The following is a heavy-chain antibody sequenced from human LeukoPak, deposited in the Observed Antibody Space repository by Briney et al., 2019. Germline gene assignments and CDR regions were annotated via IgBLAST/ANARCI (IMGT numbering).Heavy chain of an antibody. CDR1: GGSISSYY. D-gene: IGHD4-17*01. Sequence: PSETLSLTCTVSGGSISSYYWSWIRQPAGKGLEWIGRIYTSGSTNYNPSLKSRVTMSVDTSKNQLSLKLSSVTAADTAVYYCARGPHYGDYPAFDIWGQGTMVTVSS. CDR3: ARGPHYGDYPAFDI. J-gene: IGHJ3*02. CDR2: IYTSGST. V-gene: IGHV4-4*07.